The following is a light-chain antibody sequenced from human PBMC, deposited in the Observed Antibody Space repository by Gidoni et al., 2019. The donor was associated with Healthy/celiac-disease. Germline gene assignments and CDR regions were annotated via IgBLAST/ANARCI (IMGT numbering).Light chain of an antibody. CDR3: AAWDDSLSGPV. J-gene: IGLJ2*01. V-gene: IGLV1-47*01. CDR1: SSNVGSNY. Sequence: QSALTQPPSASGSPRQRVTISCSGSSSNVGSNYVYWYQQLPGTAPKLLIYRNNQRPSGVPDRFSGSKSGTSASLAISGLRSEDEADYYCAAWDDSLSGPVFGGGTKLTVL. CDR2: RNN.